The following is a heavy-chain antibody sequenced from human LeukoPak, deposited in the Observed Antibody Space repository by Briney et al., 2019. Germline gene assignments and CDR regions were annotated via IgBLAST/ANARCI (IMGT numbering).Heavy chain of an antibody. CDR3: ARDSSLRWFRGLLQGFDY. CDR2: INPNTGDT. J-gene: IGHJ4*02. V-gene: IGHV1-2*06. CDR1: GYTFIGYY. Sequence: ASIKVSCKPSGYTFIGYYIHWVRQAPGQGLEWMGRINPNTGDTKNAQKFQGRVTLTRDTSISTAYMELRRLRSDDTAIYYCARDSSLRWFRGLLQGFDYWGKGTLVTVSS. D-gene: IGHD3-10*01.